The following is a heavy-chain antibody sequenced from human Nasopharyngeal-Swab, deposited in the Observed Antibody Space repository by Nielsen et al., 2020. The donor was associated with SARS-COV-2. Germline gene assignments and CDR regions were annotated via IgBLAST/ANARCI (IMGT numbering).Heavy chain of an antibody. CDR1: GFNFSDHY. CDR3: ARGLSITYFYYGMDV. CDR2: LSDSGSYR. J-gene: IGHJ6*02. Sequence: GESLKISCVASGFNFSDHYMSWIRQAAGKGLEWVSFLSDSGSYRTHADSVKGRFTISRDNAKNSLYLEMESLRVEDTAVYYCARGLSITYFYYGMDVWGQGTSVTVSS. V-gene: IGHV3-11*05. D-gene: IGHD1-14*01.